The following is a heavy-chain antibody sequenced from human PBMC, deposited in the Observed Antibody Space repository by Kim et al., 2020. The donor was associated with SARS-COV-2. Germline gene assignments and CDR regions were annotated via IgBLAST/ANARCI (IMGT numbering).Heavy chain of an antibody. CDR2: ISYDGSNK. D-gene: IGHD2-2*01. Sequence: GGSLRLSCAASGFTFSSYAMHWVRQAPGKGLEWVAVISYDGSNKYYADSVKGRFTISRDNSKNTLYLQMNSLRAEDTAVYYCARLETYCSSTSCYAFDIWGQGTMVTVSS. V-gene: IGHV3-30-3*01. CDR3: ARLETYCSSTSCYAFDI. CDR1: GFTFSSYA. J-gene: IGHJ3*02.